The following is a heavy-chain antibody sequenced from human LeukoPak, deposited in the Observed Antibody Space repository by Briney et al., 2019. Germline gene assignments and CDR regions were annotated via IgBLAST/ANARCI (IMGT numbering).Heavy chain of an antibody. V-gene: IGHV4-34*01. CDR3: ARGLRVAAAGLRL. Sequence: SETLSLTCAVYGGSFSGYYWSWIRQPPVKGLEWIGEINHSGSTNYNPSLKSRVTISVDTSKNQFSLKLSSVTAADTAVYYCARGLRVAAAGLRLWGQGTLVTVSS. J-gene: IGHJ4*02. CDR1: GGSFSGYY. CDR2: INHSGST. D-gene: IGHD6-13*01.